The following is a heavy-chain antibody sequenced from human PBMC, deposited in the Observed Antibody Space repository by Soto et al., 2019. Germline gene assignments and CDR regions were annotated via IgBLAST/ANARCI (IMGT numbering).Heavy chain of an antibody. CDR3: AKGFGSGSRYYFDQ. J-gene: IGHJ4*02. V-gene: IGHV3-23*01. Sequence: PGGSLRLSCAASGFTFSTYAMTWVRQAPGRGLEWVSLLRGSGGSAFYADSAQGRLTISRDDAKNTLYLQMNSLRADDTAVYYCAKGFGSGSRYYFDQWGQGTLVTVSS. CDR1: GFTFSTYA. CDR2: LRGSGGSA. D-gene: IGHD3-10*01.